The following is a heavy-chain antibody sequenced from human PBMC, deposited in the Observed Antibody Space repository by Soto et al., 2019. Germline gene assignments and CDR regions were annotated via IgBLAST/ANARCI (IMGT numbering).Heavy chain of an antibody. V-gene: IGHV5-51*01. CDR1: GYSFTSYW. J-gene: IGHJ3*02. CDR2: IYPGDSDT. D-gene: IGHD3-16*01. CDR3: ARTRPYDMGAFDI. Sequence: PGESLKISCNGSGYSFTSYWIGWVRQMPGKGLEWMGIIYPGDSDTRYSPSFQGQVTISADKSISTAYLQWSSLKASDTAMYYCARTRPYDMGAFDIWGQGTMVTVSS.